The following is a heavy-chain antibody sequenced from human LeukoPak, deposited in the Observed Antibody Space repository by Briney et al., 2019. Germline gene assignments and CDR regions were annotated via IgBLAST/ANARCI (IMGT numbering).Heavy chain of an antibody. CDR2: IHPGDSHI. Sequence: GGALKVSCQASGYRFTYYWIAWGGQRPGKGLEARGVIHPGDSHIRYSPSFQGQVTISADKSTNTAYLQWSSLKASDTAIYYCARRALTNWFDPWGQGTLVTVSS. CDR3: ARRALTNWFDP. J-gene: IGHJ5*02. V-gene: IGHV5-51*01. CDR1: GYRFTYYW. D-gene: IGHD2-8*01.